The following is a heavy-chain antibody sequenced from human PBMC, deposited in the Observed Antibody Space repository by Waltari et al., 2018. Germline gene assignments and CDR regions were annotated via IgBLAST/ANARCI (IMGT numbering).Heavy chain of an antibody. Sequence: QVQLQQWGAGLLKPSETLSLTCAVYGGSFSGYYWSWLRQPPGKGLEWIGEINHSGSTNYNPSLKSRVTISVDTSKNQFSLKLSSVTAADTAVYYCARRYYGGNPTWFDPWGQGTLVTVSS. D-gene: IGHD4-17*01. CDR2: INHSGST. J-gene: IGHJ5*02. CDR3: ARRYYGGNPTWFDP. V-gene: IGHV4-34*01. CDR1: GGSFSGYY.